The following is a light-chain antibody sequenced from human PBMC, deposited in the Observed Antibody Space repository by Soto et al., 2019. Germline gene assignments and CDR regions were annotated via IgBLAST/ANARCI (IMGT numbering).Light chain of an antibody. V-gene: IGKV3D-15*01. Sequence: ETVLTQSPGTLSLSPGERATLSCRASQNLNSNFLAWYQQKPGQAPRLLIYGASTRATGIPARFSGSGSGTEFTLTISSLQSEDYAVYYCQQYHNWPPITFGQGTRLEI. J-gene: IGKJ5*01. CDR2: GAS. CDR1: QNLNSN. CDR3: QQYHNWPPIT.